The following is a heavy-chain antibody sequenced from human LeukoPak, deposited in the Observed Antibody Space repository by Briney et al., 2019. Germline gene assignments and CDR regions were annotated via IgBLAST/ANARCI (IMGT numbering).Heavy chain of an antibody. Sequence: GGSLRLSCAASGFSVSNNYMSWVRQAPGKGLEWVSVIYSGGSTFYADSVKGRFTISRDNSKNTLYLQMNSLRAEDTAVYYCATTTLGWGMDVWGQGTTVTVSS. CDR3: ATTTLGWGMDV. J-gene: IGHJ6*02. V-gene: IGHV3-66*01. CDR2: IYSGGST. D-gene: IGHD2-21*01. CDR1: GFSVSNNY.